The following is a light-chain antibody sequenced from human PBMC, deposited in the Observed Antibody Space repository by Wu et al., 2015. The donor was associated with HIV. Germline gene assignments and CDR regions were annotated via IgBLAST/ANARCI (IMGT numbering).Light chain of an antibody. V-gene: IGKV3-20*01. J-gene: IGKJ1*01. CDR3: QQYGGSPGT. Sequence: EIVLTQSPGTLSLSPGERATLSCRASQSVSRGYLAWYQQAPGQAPRLLIFGASNRANGIPDRFSGSGSGTDFTLTISRLEPEDFAVYYCQQYGGSPGTFGQGTKVEIK. CDR1: QSVSRGY. CDR2: GAS.